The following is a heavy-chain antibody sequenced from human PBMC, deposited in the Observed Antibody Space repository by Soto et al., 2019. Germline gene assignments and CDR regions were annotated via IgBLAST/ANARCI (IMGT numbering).Heavy chain of an antibody. Sequence: EVQFVQSGGGLVQPGGSLRLSCAASGFTFSDYWMPWVRQAPGQGLEWVAKIKQDGSEQYYVDSVKDRFTISRDNAKNSLSLQIDSLIAEDTAVYYGARGDYGGDSGAYWGQGTLVTVSS. V-gene: IGHV3-7*03. CDR1: GFTFSDYW. CDR2: IKQDGSEQ. D-gene: IGHD4-17*01. CDR3: ARGDYGGDSGAY. J-gene: IGHJ4*02.